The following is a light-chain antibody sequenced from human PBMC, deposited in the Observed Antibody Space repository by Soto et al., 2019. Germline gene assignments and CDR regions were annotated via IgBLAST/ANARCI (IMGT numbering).Light chain of an antibody. Sequence: QSALTQPPSASGSLGQSVTISCTGTLTDIGTYYYVSWYQQHPGKAPKLIIYEVNTRPSGVSDRFSGSKSGNTASLSISGLQPEDEGDYYCCSYAGVTTVIFGGGTKVTVL. CDR1: LTDIGTYYY. J-gene: IGLJ2*01. V-gene: IGLV2-8*01. CDR2: EVN. CDR3: CSYAGVTTVI.